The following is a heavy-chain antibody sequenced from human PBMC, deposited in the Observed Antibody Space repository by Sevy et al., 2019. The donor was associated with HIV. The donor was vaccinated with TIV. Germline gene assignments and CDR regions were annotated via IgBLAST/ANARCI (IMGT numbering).Heavy chain of an antibody. CDR2: INPNSGGT. Sequence: ASVKVSCKASGYTFTGYYMHWVRQAPGQGLEWMGWINPNSGGTNYAQKFQGRVTMTRDTSISTAYMELSRLRSDDTAVYYCARERPGLTYYYYGMDVWGQGTTFTVSS. D-gene: IGHD3-10*01. CDR1: GYTFTGYY. V-gene: IGHV1-2*02. J-gene: IGHJ6*02. CDR3: ARERPGLTYYYYGMDV.